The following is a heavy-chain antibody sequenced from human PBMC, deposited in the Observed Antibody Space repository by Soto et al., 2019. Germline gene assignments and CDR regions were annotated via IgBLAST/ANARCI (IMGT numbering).Heavy chain of an antibody. CDR3: AREVVGYDSSGYPSPENWFDP. CDR2: INPSGGST. D-gene: IGHD3-22*01. Sequence: ASVKVSCKASGYTFTSHYMHWVRQAPGQGLEWMGIINPSGGSTSYAQKFQGRVTMTRDTSTSTVYMELSSLRSEDTAVYYCAREVVGYDSSGYPSPENWFDPWGQGTLVTVSS. CDR1: GYTFTSHY. V-gene: IGHV1-46*01. J-gene: IGHJ5*02.